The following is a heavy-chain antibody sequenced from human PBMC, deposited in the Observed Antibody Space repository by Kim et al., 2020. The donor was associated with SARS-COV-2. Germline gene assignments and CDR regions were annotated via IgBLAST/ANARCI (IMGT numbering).Heavy chain of an antibody. J-gene: IGHJ5*02. CDR3: AKEADVWHGDLGWFDP. Sequence: SVKGRFTISRDNSKNTLYLQMNSLRAEDTAVYYCAKEADVWHGDLGWFDPWGQGTLVTVSS. V-gene: IGHV3-23*01. D-gene: IGHD4-17*01.